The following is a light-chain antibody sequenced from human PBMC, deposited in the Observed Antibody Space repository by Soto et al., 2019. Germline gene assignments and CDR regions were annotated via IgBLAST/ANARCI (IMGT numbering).Light chain of an antibody. V-gene: IGLV2-14*01. CDR1: SSDIGGYNY. J-gene: IGLJ1*01. Sequence: QSALTQPASVSGSPGQSITISCTGASSDIGGYNYVSWYQQHPGKAPKLMIYEVNTRPSGVSNRFSGSKSVNTASLTISGLQAEDEADYFCSSHSSSSAYYVFGTGTKLTVL. CDR2: EVN. CDR3: SSHSSSSAYYV.